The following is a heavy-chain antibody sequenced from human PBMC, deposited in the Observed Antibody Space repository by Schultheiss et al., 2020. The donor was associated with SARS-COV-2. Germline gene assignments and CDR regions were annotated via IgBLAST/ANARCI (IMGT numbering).Heavy chain of an antibody. V-gene: IGHV5-51*01. CDR1: GYSFTSYW. CDR3: ARGTTGYYYYYYMDV. D-gene: IGHD1-1*01. Sequence: GESLKISCKGSGYSFTSYWIGWVRQMPGKGLEWMGIIYPGDSDTRYSPSFQGQVTISVDKSISTAYLQWSSLKASDTAMYYCARGTTGYYYYYYMDVWGKGTTVTVSS. J-gene: IGHJ6*03. CDR2: IYPGDSDT.